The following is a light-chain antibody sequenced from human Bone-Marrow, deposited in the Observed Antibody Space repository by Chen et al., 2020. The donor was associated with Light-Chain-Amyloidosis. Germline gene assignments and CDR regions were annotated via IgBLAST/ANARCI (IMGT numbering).Light chain of an antibody. Sequence: DIQMTQSPSSLSASVEDRVTITCQASQDISSSLNWYQQKQGEAPKLLIYDTSILETGVPSRFRGSGSGTHFTFTISSLQSEDFATNYCQLCDNIPYTFGQGTKLEIK. CDR2: DTS. V-gene: IGKV1-33*01. CDR1: QDISSS. CDR3: QLCDNIPYT. J-gene: IGKJ2*01.